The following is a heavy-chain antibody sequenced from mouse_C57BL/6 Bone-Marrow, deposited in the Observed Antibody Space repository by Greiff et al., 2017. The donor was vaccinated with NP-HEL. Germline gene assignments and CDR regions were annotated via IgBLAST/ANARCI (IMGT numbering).Heavy chain of an antibody. CDR3: AKDLYYSNRYYAMDY. CDR2: IWRGGST. J-gene: IGHJ4*01. Sequence: QVQLKEPGPGLVQPSQSLSITCTVSGFSLTSYGVHWVRQSPGKGLEWLGVIWRGGSTDYNAAFMSRLSITKDNSKSQVFFKMNSLQADDTAIYYCAKDLYYSNRYYAMDYWGQGTSVTVSS. V-gene: IGHV2-5*01. CDR1: GFSLTSYG. D-gene: IGHD2-5*01.